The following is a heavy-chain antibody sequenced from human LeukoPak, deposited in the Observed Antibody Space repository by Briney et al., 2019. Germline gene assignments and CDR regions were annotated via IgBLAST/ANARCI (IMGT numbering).Heavy chain of an antibody. CDR1: GFTFSSYS. Sequence: GGSLRLSCAASGFTFSSYSMNWVGQAPGKGLEWVSSISSSSSYIYYADSVKGRFTISRDNAKNSLYLQMNSLRAEDTAVYYCTSRGIAAAGTWHDYWGQGTLVTVSS. CDR2: ISSSSSYI. D-gene: IGHD6-13*01. J-gene: IGHJ4*02. CDR3: TSRGIAAAGTWHDY. V-gene: IGHV3-21*01.